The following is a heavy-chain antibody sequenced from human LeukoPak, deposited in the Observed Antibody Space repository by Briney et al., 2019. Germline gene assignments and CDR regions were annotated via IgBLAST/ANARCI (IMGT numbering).Heavy chain of an antibody. V-gene: IGHV4-30-2*01. J-gene: IGHJ6*02. CDR1: GGSISSGGYY. Sequence: AQTLSLTCAVSGGSISSGGYYWSWLPQPPGKDLEWIGYIYDSKNNYYNSSLKCRVALSVDRSKNQFPLMLSSVAAADTAVYYCAVVSFYCSSTSCSGAYGMDVWGQGTTVTVSS. CDR3: AVVSFYCSSTSCSGAYGMDV. D-gene: IGHD2-2*01. CDR2: IYDSKNN.